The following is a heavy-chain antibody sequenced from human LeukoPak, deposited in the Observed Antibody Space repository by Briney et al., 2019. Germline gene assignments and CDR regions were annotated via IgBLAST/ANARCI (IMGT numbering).Heavy chain of an antibody. D-gene: IGHD2-2*01. Sequence: GASVKLSCTASGYTFTTYGISWVRQSPGQGLEGMGWISAYNGNTNYAPKLPARVTMTKDTSTSTAYMELRTLRSGDTAVYYRARHLRYCGSTSCSHRYSYYGMDVWGQGTTVTVSS. CDR2: ISAYNGNT. CDR3: ARHLRYCGSTSCSHRYSYYGMDV. J-gene: IGHJ6*02. CDR1: GYTFTTYG. V-gene: IGHV1-18*04.